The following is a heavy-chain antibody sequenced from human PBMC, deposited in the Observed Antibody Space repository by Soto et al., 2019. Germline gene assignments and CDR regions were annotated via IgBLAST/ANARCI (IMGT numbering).Heavy chain of an antibody. V-gene: IGHV4-4*07. CDR2: IYTSGST. Sequence: SETLSLTCTASGGSISSYYWSWIRQPAGKGLEWIGRIYTSGSTNYNPSLKSRVTMSVDTSKNQFSLTLRSVTAADTAVYYCAKYDYVWGSYRPPADAFDIWGQGTMVTVSS. CDR3: AKYDYVWGSYRPPADAFDI. CDR1: GGSISSYY. D-gene: IGHD3-16*02. J-gene: IGHJ3*02.